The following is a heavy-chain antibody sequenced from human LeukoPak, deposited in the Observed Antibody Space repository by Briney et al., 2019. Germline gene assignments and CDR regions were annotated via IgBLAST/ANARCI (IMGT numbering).Heavy chain of an antibody. J-gene: IGHJ4*02. CDR2: IKYDGSEE. Sequence: PRVPLRLPCAASVLTFSGQCMNWVHEAPGQGVEWVANIKYDGSEEYYADSVRGRFTISRDNAKNSLSLQMNYVRAGDTAIYYCAYTNHLNFWGQGTLVTVSS. V-gene: IGHV3-7*01. D-gene: IGHD3-16*01. CDR1: VLTFSGQC. CDR3: AYTNHLNF.